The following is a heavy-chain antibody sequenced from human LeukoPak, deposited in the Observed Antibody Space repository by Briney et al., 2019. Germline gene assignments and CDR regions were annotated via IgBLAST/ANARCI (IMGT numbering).Heavy chain of an antibody. CDR1: GFTFSSYT. CDR2: ISGNGVGT. V-gene: IGHV3-23*01. D-gene: IGHD2-21*01. Sequence: PGGSLRLSCAASGFTFSSYTMNWVRQAPGKGLEWVSAISGNGVGTYYADSVKGRFTISRDNSWNTLYLQMNSLRAEDTAVYYCAKDQVISGSGASDIWGQGTMVTVSS. J-gene: IGHJ3*02. CDR3: AKDQVISGSGASDI.